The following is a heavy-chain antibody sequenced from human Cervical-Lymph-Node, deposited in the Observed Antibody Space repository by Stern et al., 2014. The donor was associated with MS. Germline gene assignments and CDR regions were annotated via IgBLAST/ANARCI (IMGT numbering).Heavy chain of an antibody. J-gene: IGHJ4*02. CDR3: AKGGSGSYLD. D-gene: IGHD1-26*01. V-gene: IGHV3-30*04. Sequence: VQLVESGGGVVQPGRSLRLSCAASGFVFRRYALHLVRQAPGKGLEWGALISYDGRGKYYTDSGKGRFTVSRDNSNNTVDLEMNSLRLEDTAVYYCAKGGSGSYLDWGQGSLVTVSS. CDR2: ISYDGRGK. CDR1: GFVFRRYA.